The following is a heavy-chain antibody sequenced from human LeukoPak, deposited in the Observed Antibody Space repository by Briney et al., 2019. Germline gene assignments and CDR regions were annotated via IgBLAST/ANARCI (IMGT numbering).Heavy chain of an antibody. CDR2: IYYSGST. J-gene: IGHJ4*02. Sequence: SETLSLTCTVSGGSISSYYWSWIRQPPGKGLEWIGYIYYSGSTNYNPSLKNRVTRSVDTSKNQFSLKLTSVTAADTAVYYCARGYYYQNYYFDYWGQGTLVTVSS. D-gene: IGHD5-12*01. V-gene: IGHV4-59*01. CDR1: GGSISSYY. CDR3: ARGYYYQNYYFDY.